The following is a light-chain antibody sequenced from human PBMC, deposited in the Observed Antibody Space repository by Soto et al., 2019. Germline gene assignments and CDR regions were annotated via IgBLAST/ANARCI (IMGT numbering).Light chain of an antibody. CDR2: SAY. J-gene: IGKJ4*01. CDR1: QSVFSN. V-gene: IGKV3-15*01. CDR3: QQYHNWPPLT. Sequence: EIVMTQSPAFLSVSPGERVILSCRASQSVFSNLAWYKQKPGQAPRLLIYSAYARVTGIPARYSGSGSGTKFTLTISSLQSEDFAVYYCQQYHNWPPLTFGGGTKVDIK.